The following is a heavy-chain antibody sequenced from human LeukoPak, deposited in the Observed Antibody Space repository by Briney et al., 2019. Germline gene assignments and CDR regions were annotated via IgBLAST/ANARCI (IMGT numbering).Heavy chain of an antibody. J-gene: IGHJ6*02. CDR1: GYTFSSYG. CDR3: ARDEDSSAWYSRNYYYYGMDV. Sequence: ASVKVSCKASGYTFSSYGISWMRQAPGQGLEWMGWISAYNGDTKFAQKLQGRVTKTTDTSTSTAYMEMRRLRPDDTAVYYCARDEDSSAWYSRNYYYYGMDVWGQGTTVTVSS. CDR2: ISAYNGDT. V-gene: IGHV1-18*01. D-gene: IGHD6-19*01.